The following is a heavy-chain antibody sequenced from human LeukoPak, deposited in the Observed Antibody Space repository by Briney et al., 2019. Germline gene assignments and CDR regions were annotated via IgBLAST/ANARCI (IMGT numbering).Heavy chain of an antibody. Sequence: GGSLRLSCAASGFTFDDYTMHWVRQAPRQGLEWVSGISWNSGSIGYADSVKSRFTISRDNTKNSLYLQKNSLRAADTTLYYFAKDKEALVTYLDYCGQGTLVTVSS. D-gene: IGHD2-21*02. CDR3: AKDKEALVTYLDY. CDR1: GFTFDDYT. CDR2: ISWNSGSI. J-gene: IGHJ4*02. V-gene: IGHV3-9*01.